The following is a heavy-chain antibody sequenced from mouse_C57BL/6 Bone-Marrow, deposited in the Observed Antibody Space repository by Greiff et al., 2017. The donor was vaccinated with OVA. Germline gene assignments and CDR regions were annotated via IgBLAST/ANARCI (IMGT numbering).Heavy chain of an antibody. CDR3: AQDKGYGSSYRWYFDV. D-gene: IGHD1-1*01. CDR1: GYTFTDYY. CDR2: IYPGSGNT. Sequence: QVQLQQSGAELVRPGASVKLSCKASGYTFTDYYINWVKQRPGQGLEWIARIYPGSGNTYYNEKFKGKATLTADKSSSTAYMQLSSLTSEDSAVYFCAQDKGYGSSYRWYFDVWGTGTTVTVSS. J-gene: IGHJ1*03. V-gene: IGHV1-76*01.